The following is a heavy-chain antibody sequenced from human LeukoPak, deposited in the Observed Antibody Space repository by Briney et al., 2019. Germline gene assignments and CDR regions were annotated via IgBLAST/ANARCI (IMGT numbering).Heavy chain of an antibody. D-gene: IGHD3-22*01. CDR2: IKQDGSEK. Sequence: GGSLRLPCAASGFTFSSYWMSWVRQAPGKGQEWVANIKQDGSEKYYVDSVKGRFTISRDNAKNSLYLQMNSLRAEDTAVYYCARETSITMIVVVISTAGYFDYWGQGTLVTVSS. CDR1: GFTFSSYW. CDR3: ARETSITMIVVVISTAGYFDY. J-gene: IGHJ4*02. V-gene: IGHV3-7*01.